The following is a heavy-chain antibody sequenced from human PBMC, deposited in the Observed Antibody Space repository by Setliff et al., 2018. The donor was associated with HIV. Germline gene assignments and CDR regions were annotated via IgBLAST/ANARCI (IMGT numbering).Heavy chain of an antibody. V-gene: IGHV7-4-1*02. CDR3: ASPPSGWYGAPDAFDI. CDR1: GGTFSSYG. D-gene: IGHD6-19*01. Sequence: ASVKVSCKTSGGTFSSYGISWVRQAPGQGLEWMGGINTNTGNPTYAQGFTGRFVFSLDTSVSTAYLQISSLKAEDTAVYYCASPPSGWYGAPDAFDIWGQGTMVTVSS. CDR2: INTNTGNP. J-gene: IGHJ3*02.